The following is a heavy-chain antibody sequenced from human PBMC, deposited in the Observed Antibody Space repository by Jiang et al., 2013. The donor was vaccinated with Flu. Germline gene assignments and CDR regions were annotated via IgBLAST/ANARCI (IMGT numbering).Heavy chain of an antibody. V-gene: IGHV1-18*01. J-gene: IGHJ5*02. CDR3: ARDVRCSGGSLCWFDP. Sequence: SGAEVKKPGASVRVSCRTSGYTFSNFGVTWVRQAPGQGLEWMGWINAYNGNTNYAQKFRGRVTMTTDTSTSTAYMELRSLSSDDTAVYYCARDVRCSGGSLCWFDPWGQGTLVIVSS. CDR1: GYTFSNFG. D-gene: IGHD2-15*01. CDR2: INAYNGNT.